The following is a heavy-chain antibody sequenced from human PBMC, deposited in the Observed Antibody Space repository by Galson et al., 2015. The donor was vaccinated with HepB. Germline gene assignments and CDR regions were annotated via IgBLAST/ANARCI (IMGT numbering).Heavy chain of an antibody. Sequence: SLRLSCAASGFAFGDYGSSWVRQVPGKGLEWVSGINWNGGSTGYADSVKGRFTISRDNAKSSLYLHMDSLRIEDTALYRCARDPMYSSGWYDWFDSWGQGTLVTVSS. D-gene: IGHD6-19*01. CDR3: ARDPMYSSGWYDWFDS. J-gene: IGHJ5*01. CDR1: GFAFGDYG. V-gene: IGHV3-20*01. CDR2: INWNGGST.